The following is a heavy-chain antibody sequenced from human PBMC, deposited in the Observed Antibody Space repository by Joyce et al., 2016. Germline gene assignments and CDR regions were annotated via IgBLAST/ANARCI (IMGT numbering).Heavy chain of an antibody. CDR1: GFTFSSYR. CDR3: AGANYYYYMDV. CDR2: ISRSSSTI. J-gene: IGHJ6*03. V-gene: IGHV3-48*01. Sequence: EVQLVESGGGLVQPAGSLRLSCAASGFTFSSYRMNWVRQTPGKGLEWVSYISRSSSTIYYADSVKGRFTISRDNAKKSMDLHMNSLRAEDTAVYYCAGANYYYYMDVWGKGTTVTVSS.